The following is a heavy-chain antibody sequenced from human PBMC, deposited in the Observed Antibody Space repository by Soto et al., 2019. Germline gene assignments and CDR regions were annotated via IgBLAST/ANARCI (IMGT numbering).Heavy chain of an antibody. CDR2: IHYSGTT. V-gene: IGHV4-59*01. D-gene: IGHD6-13*01. CDR1: GDSMRNYF. J-gene: IGHJ4*02. CDR3: AAGEASSRNLAPYYLDF. Sequence: SETLSLTCTVSGDSMRNYFWTWIRQPPGKGLEWIGYIHYSGTTSFFPSYNPSLRSRVTISEDTSKNQFSLKLLSVTTADTAVYFCAAGEASSRNLAPYYLDFWGQGTLVTVSS.